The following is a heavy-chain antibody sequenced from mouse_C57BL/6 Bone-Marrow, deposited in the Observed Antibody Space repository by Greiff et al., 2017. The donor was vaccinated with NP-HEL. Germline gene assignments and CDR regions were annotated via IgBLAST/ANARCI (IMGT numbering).Heavy chain of an antibody. V-gene: IGHV1-59*01. CDR2: IDPSDSYT. J-gene: IGHJ2*01. D-gene: IGHD1-1*02. CDR1: GYTFTSYW. Sequence: VQLQQPGAELVRPGTSVKLSCKASGYTFTSYWMHWVKQRHGQGLEWIGVIDPSDSYTNYNQKFKGKATLTVDTSSSTAYMQLSSLTSEDSAVYYCAGWDYWGQGTTLTVSS. CDR3: AGWDY.